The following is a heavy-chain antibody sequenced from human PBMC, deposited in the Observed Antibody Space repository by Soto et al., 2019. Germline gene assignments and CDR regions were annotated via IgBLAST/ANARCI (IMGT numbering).Heavy chain of an antibody. V-gene: IGHV3-33*01. D-gene: IGHD5-18*01. CDR3: AREMSGYSYGLDY. CDR2: IWYDGSNK. CDR1: GFTFSNYG. Sequence: GGSLRLCCSASGFTFSNYGMHWVRQAPGKGLEWLAVIWYDGSNKFYADSVKGRFTISRDNSKNTLYLQMNSLRAEDTAVYYCAREMSGYSYGLDYWGQGTLVTVSS. J-gene: IGHJ4*02.